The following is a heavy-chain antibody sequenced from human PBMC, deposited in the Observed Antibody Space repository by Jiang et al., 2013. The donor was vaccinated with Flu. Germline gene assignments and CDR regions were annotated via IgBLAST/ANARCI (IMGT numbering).Heavy chain of an antibody. CDR1: AYSFSNYA. D-gene: IGHD3-9*01. CDR2: INTGTGDP. J-gene: IGHJ6*02. V-gene: IGHV7-4-1*02. CDR3: AREGYYFDTTGSPRSHGLDV. Sequence: QSGSELKKPGDSVKVSCKASAYSFSNYALTWVRQAPGQGLEWMGWINTGTGDPTYAQAFTGRFVFSSDTSVSTAYLHISGLKPEDTAVYYCAREGYYFDTTGSPRSHGLDVWGQGTAVTVSS.